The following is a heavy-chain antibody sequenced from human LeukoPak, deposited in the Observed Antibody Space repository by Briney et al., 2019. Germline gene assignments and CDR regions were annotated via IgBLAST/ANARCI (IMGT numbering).Heavy chain of an antibody. CDR3: TRDEDGTATLDY. CDR2: STEDGSDT. V-gene: IGHV3-74*01. D-gene: IGHD1-14*01. CDR1: GFSFSSYW. J-gene: IGHJ4*02. Sequence: GGSLRLSCAASGFSFSSYWMHWVRQAPGKGLEWVSYSTEDGSDTRYADSVKGRFTVSRDNAKNTLFLQMNRLRDEDTAVYYCTRDEDGTATLDYWGLGTLVTVSS.